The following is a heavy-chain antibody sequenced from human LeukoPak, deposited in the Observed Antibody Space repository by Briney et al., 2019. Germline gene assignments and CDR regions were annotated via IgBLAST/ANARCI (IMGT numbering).Heavy chain of an antibody. V-gene: IGHV4-34*01. CDR2: INHSGST. Sequence: KPSETLSLTCAVYGGSFSGYYWSWIRQPPGKGLEWIGEINHSGSTNYNPSLKSRVTISVDTSKNQFSLKLSSVTAADTAVYYCARSPVHCTSTTCFGFYFDYWGQGTLVTVSS. CDR3: ARSPVHCTSTTCFGFYFDY. CDR1: GGSFSGYY. J-gene: IGHJ4*02. D-gene: IGHD2-2*01.